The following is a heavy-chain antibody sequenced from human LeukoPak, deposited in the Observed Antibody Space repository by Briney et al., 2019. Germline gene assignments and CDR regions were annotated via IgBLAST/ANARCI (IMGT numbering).Heavy chain of an antibody. V-gene: IGHV3-66*01. CDR3: ARDRGGGARFDY. J-gene: IGHJ4*02. Sequence: GGSLRLSCAVSGFTVSTNFMSWVRQAPGKGLEWVSVTYSGGNTYYADPVKGRFTISRDNSKNTLYLQMNSLRAEDTAVYYCARDRGGGARFDYWGQGTLVTVSS. D-gene: IGHD3-16*01. CDR2: TYSGGNT. CDR1: GFTVSTNF.